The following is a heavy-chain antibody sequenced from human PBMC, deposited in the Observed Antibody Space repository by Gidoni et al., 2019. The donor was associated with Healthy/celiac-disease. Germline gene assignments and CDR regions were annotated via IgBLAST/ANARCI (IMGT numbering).Heavy chain of an antibody. V-gene: IGHV4-34*01. J-gene: IGHJ6*02. Sequence: QVLLQQCGAGLLKPSETLSLTCAVHGGSFSGYYGSWIRQPPGKGLEWIGENNHSGSTNYTPSIKGRVTISVDTYKNQFSLKLSSVTAADTAVYYCARIIVVVAAIHGMDVWGQGTTVTVSS. CDR1: GGSFSGYY. CDR2: NNHSGST. CDR3: ARIIVVVAAIHGMDV. D-gene: IGHD2-15*01.